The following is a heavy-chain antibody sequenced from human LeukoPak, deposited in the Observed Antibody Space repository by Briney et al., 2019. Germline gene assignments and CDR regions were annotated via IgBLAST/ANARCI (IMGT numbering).Heavy chain of an antibody. J-gene: IGHJ3*02. CDR1: GYTFTAYY. CDR2: INPNSGGT. CDR3: AREIVVGLNAFDI. Sequence: GASVKVSCKASGYTFTAYYIYWVRQSPGQGLEWMGWINPNSGGTNYAQKFQGRVTMTRDTSISTAYMELSRLISDDTALYYCAREIVVGLNAFDIWGQGTMVTVSS. D-gene: IGHD3-22*01. V-gene: IGHV1-2*02.